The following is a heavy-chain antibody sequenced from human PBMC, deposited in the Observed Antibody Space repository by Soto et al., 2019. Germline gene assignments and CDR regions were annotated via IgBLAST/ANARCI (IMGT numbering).Heavy chain of an antibody. V-gene: IGHV3-30-3*01. CDR1: GFTLSSYS. Sequence: QVQLVESGGGVVQPGTSLRLSCAASGFTLSSYSIHWVRQAPGKGLDWVAVISYDGHTQFYGDSVKGRFIVSRDNSRNTLYLQLNNLQAEDTAVYYCAKVSRPSRISTPDFDYWGQGTLVTVSS. J-gene: IGHJ4*02. CDR2: ISYDGHTQ. CDR3: AKVSRPSRISTPDFDY.